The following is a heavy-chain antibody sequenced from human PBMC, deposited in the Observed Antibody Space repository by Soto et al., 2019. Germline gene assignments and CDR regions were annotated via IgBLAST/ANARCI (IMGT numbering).Heavy chain of an antibody. CDR1: GGTFSSYA. J-gene: IGHJ4*02. V-gene: IGHV1-69*01. D-gene: IGHD3-22*01. CDR2: IIPIFGTA. Sequence: QVQLGQSGAEVKKPGSSVKVSCKASGGTFSSYAISWVRQAPGQGLEWMGGIIPIFGTAKYAQKVQGRVTITADESTSTAYMELSSLRSEDTAVYYCARGARYYYDSSGYWYWGQGTLVTVSS. CDR3: ARGARYYYDSSGYWY.